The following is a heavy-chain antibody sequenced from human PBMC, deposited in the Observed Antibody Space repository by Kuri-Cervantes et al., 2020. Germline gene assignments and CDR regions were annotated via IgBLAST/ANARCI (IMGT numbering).Heavy chain of an antibody. CDR2: IWFDGNDK. CDR3: ARDHYSAGWYDIGTFDI. J-gene: IGHJ3*02. Sequence: SLKISCEVSGFPIRHYGMHWVRQAPGKGLERGAVIWFDGNDKYYACYDGKNKCYADSVKGRFTISRDNVKNSLYLQMNSLRAEETAVYYCARDHYSAGWYDIGTFDIWGQGAMVTVSS. V-gene: IGHV3-33*08. CDR1: GFPIRHYG. D-gene: IGHD6-19*01.